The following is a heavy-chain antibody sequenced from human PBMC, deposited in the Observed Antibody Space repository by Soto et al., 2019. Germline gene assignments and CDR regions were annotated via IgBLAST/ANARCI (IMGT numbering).Heavy chain of an antibody. CDR3: AGSYIVATTRYLYFDY. D-gene: IGHD5-12*01. CDR1: GGSISSYY. V-gene: IGHV4-59*01. Sequence: QVQLQESGPGLVKPSETLSLTCTVSGGSISSYYWSWIRQPPGKGLEWVGYIYYSGSTNYNPSLKSRVTISVDTSKNQFSLKLSSVPAADTAVYYCAGSYIVATTRYLYFDYWGQGTLVTVSS. CDR2: IYYSGST. J-gene: IGHJ4*02.